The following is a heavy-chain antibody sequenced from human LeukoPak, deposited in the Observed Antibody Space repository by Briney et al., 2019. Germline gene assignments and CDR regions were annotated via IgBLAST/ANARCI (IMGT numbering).Heavy chain of an antibody. CDR1: RFTFSSYS. CDR3: ASEYSSSSPHYYYYYYMDV. CDR2: ISSNSSTI. J-gene: IGHJ6*03. D-gene: IGHD6-6*01. V-gene: IGHV3-48*01. Sequence: GGSLRLACAASRFTFSSYSMNWVRQAPGKGLEWVSYISSNSSTIYYADSVKGRFTISSDNAKNSMYLHMNSLRAEDTAVYYCASEYSSSSPHYYYYYYMDVWGKGTTVTVS.